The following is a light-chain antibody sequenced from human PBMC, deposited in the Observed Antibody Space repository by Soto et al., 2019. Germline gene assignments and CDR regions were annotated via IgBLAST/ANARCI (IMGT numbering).Light chain of an antibody. Sequence: QSALTQPPSASGSPGQSVTISCTGTSSDVGAYKYVSWYQQYPGKAPKLMIYEVTKRPSGVPDRFSGSKSGNTDSLADSGLHAEDEADYDFTSYVGNDIWVFGGGTKLTVL. V-gene: IGLV2-8*01. CDR3: TSYVGNDIWV. CDR2: EVT. J-gene: IGLJ3*02. CDR1: SSDVGAYKY.